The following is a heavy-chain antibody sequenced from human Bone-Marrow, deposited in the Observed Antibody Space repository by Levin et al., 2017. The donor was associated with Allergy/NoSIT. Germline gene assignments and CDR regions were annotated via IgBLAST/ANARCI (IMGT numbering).Heavy chain of an antibody. J-gene: IGHJ3*01. D-gene: IGHD3-9*01. CDR3: ERQFSRGAIAFDL. CDR1: GHKFINYW. CDR2: IYSGDSDT. Sequence: GGSLRLSCKASGHKFINYWLVWVRQTPGQGLEWMGSIYSGDSDTRFNPSFRGRVAISIDTSVDTAHLQWRSLRASDTAMYYCERQFSRGAIAFDLWGQGTVVTVSS. V-gene: IGHV5-51*01.